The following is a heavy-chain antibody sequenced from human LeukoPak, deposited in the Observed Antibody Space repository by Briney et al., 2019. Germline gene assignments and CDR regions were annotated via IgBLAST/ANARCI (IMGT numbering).Heavy chain of an antibody. Sequence: GGSLRLSCAASGFTFSSYSMNWVRQAPGKGLEWVSYISSSSSTIYYADSVKGRFTISRDNAKNSLYLQTNSLRAEDTAVYYCARDPGYSSSWGQGTLVTVSS. CDR1: GFTFSSYS. CDR3: ARDPGYSSS. J-gene: IGHJ4*02. CDR2: ISSSSSTI. V-gene: IGHV3-48*01. D-gene: IGHD6-13*01.